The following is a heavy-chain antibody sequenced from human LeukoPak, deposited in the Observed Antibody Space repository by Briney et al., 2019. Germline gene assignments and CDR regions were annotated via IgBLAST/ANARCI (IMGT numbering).Heavy chain of an antibody. CDR2: IKQDGSEK. Sequence: ETLSLTCAVSGGSISSSNWWSWVRQAPGKGLEWVANIKQDGSEKYYVDSVKGRFTISRDNAKNSLYLQMNSLRAEDTAVYYCARAWGAGTDFDYWGQGTLVTVSS. CDR3: ARAWGAGTDFDY. J-gene: IGHJ4*02. D-gene: IGHD6-19*01. CDR1: GGSISSSNW. V-gene: IGHV3-7*03.